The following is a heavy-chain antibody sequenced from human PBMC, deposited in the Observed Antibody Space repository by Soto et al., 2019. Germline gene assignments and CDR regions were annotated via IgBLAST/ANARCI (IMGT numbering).Heavy chain of an antibody. D-gene: IGHD3-3*01. Sequence: ASVKVSCKASGYTFTSYYMHWVRQAPGQGLEWMGIINPSGGSTSYAQKFQGRVTMTRDTSTSTVYMELSSLRSEDTAVYYCARDRRTHYDCWSAASDAFDICGQGTMVPVSS. CDR3: ARDRRTHYDCWSAASDAFDI. CDR1: GYTFTSYY. V-gene: IGHV1-46*01. J-gene: IGHJ3*02. CDR2: INPSGGST.